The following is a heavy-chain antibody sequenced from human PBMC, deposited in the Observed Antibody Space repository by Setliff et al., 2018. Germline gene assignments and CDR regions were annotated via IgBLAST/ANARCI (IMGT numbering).Heavy chain of an antibody. V-gene: IGHV1-46*02. CDR1: GYTFKTYG. CDR3: AREEKIFGVVIMSY. Sequence: ASVKVSCKASGYTFKTYGFTWVRQAPGQGLEWMGIINPSGGSTSYAQKFQGRVTMTRDTSTSTVYMELSSLRSEDTAVYYCAREEKIFGVVIMSYWGQGTLVTVSS. D-gene: IGHD3-3*01. CDR2: INPSGGST. J-gene: IGHJ4*02.